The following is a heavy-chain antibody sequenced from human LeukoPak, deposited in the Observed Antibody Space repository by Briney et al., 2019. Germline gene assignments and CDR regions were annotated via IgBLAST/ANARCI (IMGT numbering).Heavy chain of an antibody. V-gene: IGHV1-2*02. Sequence: ASVKVSCKASGYTFTGYYMHWVRQAPGQGLEWMGWINPNSGGTNYAQKFQGRVTMTRDTSISTAYMELSRLRSDDTAVYYCARDGPLSCSGGSCRGRAGNYWFDPWGQGTLVTVSS. CDR2: INPNSGGT. CDR1: GYTFTGYY. J-gene: IGHJ5*02. D-gene: IGHD2-15*01. CDR3: ARDGPLSCSGGSCRGRAGNYWFDP.